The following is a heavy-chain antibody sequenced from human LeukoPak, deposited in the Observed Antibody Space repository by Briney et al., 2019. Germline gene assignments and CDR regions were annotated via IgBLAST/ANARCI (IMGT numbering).Heavy chain of an antibody. V-gene: IGHV4-30-4*01. CDR3: ARERGYSNGYAYYHYGMDV. J-gene: IGHJ6*02. D-gene: IGHD5-18*01. Sequence: PSQTLSLTCTVSGGSISSGDYYWSWIRQPPGKGLEWIGYIYYSGSTYYNPSLKSRVTISVDTSKNQFSLKLGSVTAADTAVYSCARERGYSNGYAYYHYGMDVWGQGTTVTVSS. CDR1: GGSISSGDYY. CDR2: IYYSGST.